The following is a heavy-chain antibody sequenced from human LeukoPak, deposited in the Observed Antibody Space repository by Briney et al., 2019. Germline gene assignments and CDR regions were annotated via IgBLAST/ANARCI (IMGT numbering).Heavy chain of an antibody. D-gene: IGHD6-19*01. Sequence: SESLSLTCTVSDGSISGSSYYWGWIRQPPGRGLERIGSIYYSGSTYYNPSLKSRVTISVDTSKNQFSLKLSSVAAAGTAVHYCARHWLVLYYFDYWVQGTLVTVSS. CDR1: DGSISGSSYY. V-gene: IGHV4-39*01. J-gene: IGHJ4*02. CDR2: IYYSGST. CDR3: ARHWLVLYYFDY.